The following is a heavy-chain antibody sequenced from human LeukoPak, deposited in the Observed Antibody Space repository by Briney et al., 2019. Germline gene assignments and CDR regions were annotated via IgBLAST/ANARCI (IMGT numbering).Heavy chain of an antibody. Sequence: PSETLSLTCTVSGGSISSSSYYWGWIRQPPGKGLEWIETIYYNGNTYYNPSLKSRVTISEDTSRNQFSLKLSSVTAADTAIYYCARLPSGYTSSLGVFDYWGQGTLVTASS. J-gene: IGHJ4*02. V-gene: IGHV4-39*01. CDR3: ARLPSGYTSSLGVFDY. CDR1: GGSISSSSYY. CDR2: IYYNGNT. D-gene: IGHD6-13*01.